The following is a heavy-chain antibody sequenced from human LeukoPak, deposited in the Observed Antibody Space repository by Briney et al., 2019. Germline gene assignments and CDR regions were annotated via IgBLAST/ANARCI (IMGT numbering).Heavy chain of an antibody. Sequence: GGSLRLSCAASAFTFSNYGMHWVRQAPGKGLEWVAFIRYDGTNKYYADSVKGRFTISRDNSKNTLYLQMNSLRAEDTAVYYCAKDGNIVVVPAGTDYYYMDVWGKGTTVTVSS. V-gene: IGHV3-30*02. CDR2: IRYDGTNK. J-gene: IGHJ6*03. CDR1: AFTFSNYG. CDR3: AKDGNIVVVPAGTDYYYMDV. D-gene: IGHD2-2*01.